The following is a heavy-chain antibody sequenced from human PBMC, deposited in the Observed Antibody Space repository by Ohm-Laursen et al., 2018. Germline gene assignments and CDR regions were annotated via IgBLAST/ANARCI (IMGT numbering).Heavy chain of an antibody. CDR3: ATVVTVTRDPRYYYSMDV. CDR2: IHPGDFDT. CDR1: GYSFTNYW. Sequence: ESLKISCKGSGYSFTNYWIVWVRQMPGKGLEWMGIIHPGDFDTRYRPSFEGQVTISVDKSTNTAYLQWSSLKASDTAMYYCATVVTVTRDPRYYYSMDVWGQGTTVTVSS. J-gene: IGHJ6*01. D-gene: IGHD4-17*01. V-gene: IGHV5-51*01.